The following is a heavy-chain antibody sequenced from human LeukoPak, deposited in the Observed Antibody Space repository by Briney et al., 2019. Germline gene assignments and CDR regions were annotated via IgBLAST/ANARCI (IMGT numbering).Heavy chain of an antibody. D-gene: IGHD2-15*01. J-gene: IGHJ4*02. CDR1: GGSISSGGYY. Sequence: SGPGLVKPSQTLSLTCTVSGGSISSGGYYWSWIRQHPGKGLEWIGYIYYSGSTYYNPSLKSRVTISVDTPKNQFSLKLSSVTVADTAVYYCARDSLGSSQRAGIDYWGQGTLVTVSS. CDR3: ARDSLGSSQRAGIDY. CDR2: IYYSGST. V-gene: IGHV4-31*03.